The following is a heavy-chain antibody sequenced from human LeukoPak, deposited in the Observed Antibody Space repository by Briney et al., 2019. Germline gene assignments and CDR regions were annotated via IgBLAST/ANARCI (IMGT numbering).Heavy chain of an antibody. CDR3: ASSDMITFSFDY. CDR2: ISAYNGNT. D-gene: IGHD3-16*01. CDR1: GYTFTSYG. V-gene: IGHV1-18*01. J-gene: IGHJ4*02. Sequence: GASVKVSCKASGYTFTSYGISWVRQAPGQGLEWMGWISAYNGNTNYAQKLQGRVTMTTDTSTSTAYMKLRSLRSDDTAVYYCASSDMITFSFDYWGQGTLVTVSS.